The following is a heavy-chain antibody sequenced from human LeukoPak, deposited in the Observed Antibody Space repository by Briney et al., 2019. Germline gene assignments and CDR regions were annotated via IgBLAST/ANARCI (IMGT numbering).Heavy chain of an antibody. V-gene: IGHV3-7*03. CDR2: IEKNGSGK. CDR3: TTDRWYSADH. CDR1: GFIFSDSW. D-gene: IGHD2-15*01. Sequence: GESLKISCTVSGFIFSDSWMAWIRQAPGKGLEWVAIIEKNGSGKNYVDSVKGRFIISRDNAKNSLFLQMDSLKVEDTAIYYCTTDRWYSADHWGQGTLVTVSS. J-gene: IGHJ5*02.